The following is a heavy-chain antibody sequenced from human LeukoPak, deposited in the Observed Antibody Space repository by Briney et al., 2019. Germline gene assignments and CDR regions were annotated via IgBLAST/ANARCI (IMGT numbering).Heavy chain of an antibody. J-gene: IGHJ5*02. CDR1: GFTFSSYT. CDR3: ARGGQGYDLNWFDP. D-gene: IGHD3-3*01. Sequence: PGGSLRLSCAASGFTFSSYTIHWVRQAPGKGLAWVTIISYDGSNKYYADSVKGRFTISRDNSKNTLYLQMNSLRAEDTAVYYCARGGQGYDLNWFDPWGQGTLVTVSS. V-gene: IGHV3-30-3*01. CDR2: ISYDGSNK.